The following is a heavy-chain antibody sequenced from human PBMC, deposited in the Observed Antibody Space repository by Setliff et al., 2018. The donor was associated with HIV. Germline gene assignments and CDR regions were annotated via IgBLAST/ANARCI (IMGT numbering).Heavy chain of an antibody. D-gene: IGHD7-27*01. CDR1: KFPLSDLWMYW. Sequence: GGSLRLSCADAKFPLSDLWMYWMHWIRQVPGKGLMWVAAINHDGSIIKYADSVKGRFTISRDDAENTVYLQMNSLRGDDTAVYYCATIPWGLFDYWGQGKLVTVSS. CDR2: INHDGSII. J-gene: IGHJ4*02. V-gene: IGHV3-74*03. CDR3: ATIPWGLFDY.